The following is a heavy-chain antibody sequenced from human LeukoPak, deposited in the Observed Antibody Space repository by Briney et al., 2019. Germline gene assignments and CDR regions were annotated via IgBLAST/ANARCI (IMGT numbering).Heavy chain of an antibody. Sequence: GGFLGLSCAASGFTFSSYSMNWVRQAPGKGLEWVSAISGSGGSTYYADSVKGRFTISRDNSKNTLYLQMNSLRAEDTAVYYCAKVLLYYGSGSLDYWGQGTLVTVSS. D-gene: IGHD3-10*01. CDR3: AKVLLYYGSGSLDY. CDR1: GFTFSSYS. V-gene: IGHV3-23*01. CDR2: ISGSGGST. J-gene: IGHJ4*02.